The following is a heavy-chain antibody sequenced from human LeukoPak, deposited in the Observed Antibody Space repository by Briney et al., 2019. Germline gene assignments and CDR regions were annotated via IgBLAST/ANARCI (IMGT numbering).Heavy chain of an antibody. CDR2: ISDDGSNK. V-gene: IGHV3-30*04. Sequence: PGGSLRLSCAASGFTFSSYAMHWVRQAPGKGLEWVAVISDDGSNKYYADSVKGRFTISRDNSKNTLYLQMNSLRAADTALYYCVSSPSGIYYSAPDYWGQGTLVTVSS. CDR1: GFTFSSYA. CDR3: VSSPSGIYYSAPDY. D-gene: IGHD3-10*01. J-gene: IGHJ4*02.